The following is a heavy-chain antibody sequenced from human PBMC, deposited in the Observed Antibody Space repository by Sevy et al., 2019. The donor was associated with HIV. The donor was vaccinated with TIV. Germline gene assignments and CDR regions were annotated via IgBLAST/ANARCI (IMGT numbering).Heavy chain of an antibody. CDR2: ISYDGSNK. Sequence: EGSLRLSCAASGFTFSNYAMHWVRQAPGKGLEWVAIISYDGSNKYYADSVKGRFTISRDNSKNTLYLQLNSLRAEDTAVYYCARARTTGASYYYYGMDVWGQGATVTVSS. V-gene: IGHV3-30-3*01. CDR1: GFTFSNYA. D-gene: IGHD4-17*01. CDR3: ARARTTGASYYYYGMDV. J-gene: IGHJ6*02.